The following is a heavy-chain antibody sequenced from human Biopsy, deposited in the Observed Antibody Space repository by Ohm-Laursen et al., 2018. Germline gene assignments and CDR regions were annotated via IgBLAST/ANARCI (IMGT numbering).Heavy chain of an antibody. V-gene: IGHV3-7*01. J-gene: IGHJ4*02. CDR1: GFTFRNYW. CDR2: IKQDGSEK. Sequence: GSLRLSCAASGFTFRNYWMNWVRQAPGKGLEWVANIKQDGSEKYSVDSVKGRFTISRDNAKNSLYLQMNSLRAEDTAVYYCVRGSEFEGSNWPVDYWGQGTLVTVSS. D-gene: IGHD6-13*01. CDR3: VRGSEFEGSNWPVDY.